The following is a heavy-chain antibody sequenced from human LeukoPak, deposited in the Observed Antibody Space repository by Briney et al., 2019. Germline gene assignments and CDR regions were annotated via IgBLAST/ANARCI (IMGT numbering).Heavy chain of an antibody. D-gene: IGHD4-23*01. V-gene: IGHV4-61*01. Sequence: PSETLSLTCTVSGGSVSSGTYYWSWIRRPPGKGLEWIGYIYYSGTTNYNPSLRSRVTLSLDTSKNQFSLKLSSVTAADTAVYYCARHYGGNAHAFDIWGQGTMVTVSS. CDR2: IYYSGTT. J-gene: IGHJ3*02. CDR3: ARHYGGNAHAFDI. CDR1: GGSVSSGTYY.